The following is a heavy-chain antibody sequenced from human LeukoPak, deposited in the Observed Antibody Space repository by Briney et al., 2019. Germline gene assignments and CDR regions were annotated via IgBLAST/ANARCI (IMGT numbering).Heavy chain of an antibody. CDR3: ARDTYCSSTSCYAPDYYYYYYMDV. V-gene: IGHV4-38-2*02. J-gene: IGHJ6*03. Sequence: SETLSLTCTVSGYSISSGYYWGWIRQPPGKGLEWIGSIYHSGSTYYNPSLKSRVTISVDTSKNQFSLKLSSVTAADTAVYYCARDTYCSSTSCYAPDYYYYYYMDVWGKGTTVTISS. D-gene: IGHD2-2*01. CDR1: GYSISSGYY. CDR2: IYHSGST.